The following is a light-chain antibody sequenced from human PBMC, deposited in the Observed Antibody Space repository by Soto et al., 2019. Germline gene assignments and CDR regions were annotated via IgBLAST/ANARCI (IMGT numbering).Light chain of an antibody. CDR1: SSDVGSYNL. V-gene: IGLV2-23*01. J-gene: IGLJ1*01. CDR3: CSSIDSSTVYV. CDR2: EGS. Sequence: QSVLTQPASVSGSPGQSITISCTGISSDVGSYNLVSWYQQHPGKVPKLMIYEGSKRPSGVSNRFSVSKSGNTASLTISGLQAEDEADNYCCSSIDSSTVYVFGSGTKVTVL.